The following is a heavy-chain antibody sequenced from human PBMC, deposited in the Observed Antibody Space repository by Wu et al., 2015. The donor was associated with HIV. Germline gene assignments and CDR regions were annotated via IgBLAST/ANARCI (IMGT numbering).Heavy chain of an antibody. CDR2: INPNSGGT. Sequence: QVQLVQSGAEVKKPGASVKVSCKASGYTFTGYYFHWMRQAPGQGLEWMGWINPNSGGTNYAQKFQGRVTPTRDMSISTAYMEVSSLRSDDTAVFYCATDTYNVLTTFSHYYFDHWARNGGHRLL. V-gene: IGHV1-2*02. CDR1: GYTFTGYY. CDR3: ATDTYNVLTTFSHYYFDH. D-gene: IGHD3-9*01. J-gene: IGHJ4*01.